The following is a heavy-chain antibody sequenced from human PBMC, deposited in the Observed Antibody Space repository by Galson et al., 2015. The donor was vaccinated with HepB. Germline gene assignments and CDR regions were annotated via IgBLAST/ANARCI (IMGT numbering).Heavy chain of an antibody. CDR2: IIPIFGTA. V-gene: IGHV1-69*13. J-gene: IGHJ4*02. Sequence: SVKVSCKASGGTFSSYAISWVRQAPGQGLEWMGGIIPIFGTANYAQKFQGRVTITADESTSTAYMELSSLRSEDTAVYYCARVSVYSSSGAYPDYWGQGTLVTVSS. CDR3: ARVSVYSSSGAYPDY. CDR1: GGTFSSYA. D-gene: IGHD6-6*01.